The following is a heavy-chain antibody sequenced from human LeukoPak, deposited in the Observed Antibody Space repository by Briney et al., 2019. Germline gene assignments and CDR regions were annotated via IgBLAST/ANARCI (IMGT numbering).Heavy chain of an antibody. CDR2: VYSGGST. CDR3: ARGNPGGEFY. CDR1: GFTFSGNY. D-gene: IGHD1-14*01. Sequence: GGSLRLSCAASGFTFSGNYMSWVRQAPGKGLEWVSIVYSGGSTYYADSVKGQFTISRDNSKNTLYLQMNSLRAEDTAVYYCARGNPGGEFYWGQGTLVTVSS. J-gene: IGHJ4*02. V-gene: IGHV3-53*01.